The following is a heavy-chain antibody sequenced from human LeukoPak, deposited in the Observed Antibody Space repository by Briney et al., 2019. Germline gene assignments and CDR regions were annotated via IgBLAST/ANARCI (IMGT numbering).Heavy chain of an antibody. Sequence: GGSLRLSCEASGFTFSDYYMSWIRQAPGKGLEWVSYIRSSSSYTNYADSVKGRFTISRDNAKNSLYLQMNSLRAEDTAVSYCARVPRVGDYVDYWGQGTLVTVSS. D-gene: IGHD2-15*01. CDR1: GFTFSDYY. CDR3: ARVPRVGDYVDY. V-gene: IGHV3-11*05. J-gene: IGHJ4*02. CDR2: IRSSSSYT.